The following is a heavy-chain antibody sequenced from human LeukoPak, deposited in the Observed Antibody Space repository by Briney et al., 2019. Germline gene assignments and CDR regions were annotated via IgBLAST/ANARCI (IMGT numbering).Heavy chain of an antibody. V-gene: IGHV4-59*01. CDR3: ARADGDFTLFDY. CDR1: GGSISSYY. Sequence: SETLSLTCTVSGGSISSYYWSWIRQPPGKGLEWIGYIYYTGSTNYNPSLKSRVTISVDTSKNQLSLKLSSVTAADTAVYYCARADGDFTLFDYRGQGTLVTVSS. CDR2: IYYTGST. J-gene: IGHJ4*02.